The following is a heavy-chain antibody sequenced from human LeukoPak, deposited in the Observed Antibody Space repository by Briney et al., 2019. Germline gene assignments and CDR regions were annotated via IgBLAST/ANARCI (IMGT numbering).Heavy chain of an antibody. D-gene: IGHD4-23*01. CDR3: ARKYGSNAGYFDY. J-gene: IGHJ4*02. V-gene: IGHV4-38-2*01. Sequence: SETLSLTCAVSGYSISTVYYWGWVRQPPGKGLEWIGNSYHSGTSYYNPSLKSRVSISVDTSKNQFSLKLRSVTAADTAVYYCARKYGSNAGYFDYWGQGALVTVSS. CDR2: SYHSGTS. CDR1: GYSISTVYY.